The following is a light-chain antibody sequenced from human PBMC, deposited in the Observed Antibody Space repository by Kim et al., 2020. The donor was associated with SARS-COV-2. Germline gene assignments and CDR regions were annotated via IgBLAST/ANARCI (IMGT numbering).Light chain of an antibody. CDR2: GVS. CDR3: SSYTSSSTYV. J-gene: IGLJ1*01. Sequence: GQSITISCTGTSSDVSGYNYVSWYQQHPGKVPKLMIYGVSNRPSGISNRFSGSKSGNTASLTISGLQAEDEADYYCSSYTSSSTYVFGTGTKVTVL. CDR1: SSDVSGYNY. V-gene: IGLV2-14*03.